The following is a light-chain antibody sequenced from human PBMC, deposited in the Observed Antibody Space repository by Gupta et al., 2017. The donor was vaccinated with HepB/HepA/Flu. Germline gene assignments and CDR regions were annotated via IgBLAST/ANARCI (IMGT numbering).Light chain of an antibody. V-gene: IGLV7-43*01. CDR3: LLYYNGPRI. CDR2: STN. J-gene: IGLJ2*01. CDR1: TGPVPNGFY. Sequence: QTVVTQEPSLTVSPGGTVTLTCASTTGPVPNGFYPSWFQQKLGQAPRVLSYSTNNKRSWTPARFSGSLLGGKAALTLAGVQPEDEAEYYCLLYYNGPRIFGGGTKLTVL.